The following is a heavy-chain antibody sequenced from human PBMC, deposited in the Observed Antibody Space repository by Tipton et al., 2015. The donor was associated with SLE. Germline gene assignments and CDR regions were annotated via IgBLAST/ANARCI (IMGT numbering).Heavy chain of an antibody. J-gene: IGHJ4*02. CDR3: ARDPITIFGVVIPTEFDY. CDR2: IYYSGST. Sequence: TLSLTCTVSGGSISSSSYYWGWIRQPPGKGLEWIGSIYYSGSTYYNPSLKSRVTISVDTSKNQFSLQLSSVTAADTAVYYCARDPITIFGVVIPTEFDYWGQGTLVTVSS. CDR1: GGSISSSSYY. D-gene: IGHD3-3*01. V-gene: IGHV4-39*07.